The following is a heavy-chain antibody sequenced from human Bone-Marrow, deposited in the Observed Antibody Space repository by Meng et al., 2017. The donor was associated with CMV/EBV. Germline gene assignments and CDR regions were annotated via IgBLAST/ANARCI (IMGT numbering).Heavy chain of an antibody. CDR3: ARHGGYSYGYGIDFDY. CDR2: IYYSGST. J-gene: IGHJ4*02. Sequence: SETLSLTCTGSGGSISSSSYYWGWIRQPPGKGLEWIGSIYYSGSTYYNPSLKSRVTISVDTSKNQFSLKLSSVTAADTAVYYCARHGGYSYGYGIDFDYWGQGTLVTVSS. CDR1: GGSISSSSYY. D-gene: IGHD5-18*01. V-gene: IGHV4-39*01.